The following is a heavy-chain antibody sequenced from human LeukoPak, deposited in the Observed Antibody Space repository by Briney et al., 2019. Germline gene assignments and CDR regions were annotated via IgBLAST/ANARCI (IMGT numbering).Heavy chain of an antibody. D-gene: IGHD4-11*01. Sequence: SETLSLTCTVSGGSISSTSYYWSWIRQPAGKGLEWIGRIYTTGSTTGSTTYNPSLKSRVTMSIDTSKTHFSLELSSVTAADTAVYYCARDLYSNDFDYWGQGTLVTVSS. V-gene: IGHV4-61*02. CDR1: GGSISSTSYY. J-gene: IGHJ4*02. CDR2: IYTTGSTTGST. CDR3: ARDLYSNDFDY.